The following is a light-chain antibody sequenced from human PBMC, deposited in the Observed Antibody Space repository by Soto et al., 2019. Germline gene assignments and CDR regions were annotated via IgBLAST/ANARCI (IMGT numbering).Light chain of an antibody. V-gene: IGKV3-20*01. CDR2: GAS. CDR3: QQGFT. Sequence: EIVLTQPPGTLSLSPGERATLSCRASKSLAGRYLGWYQQKPGQAPRLLIYGASNRATGIPDRFSGSGSVTDFTLTISRLEPEDFAVYFCQQGFTFGPGTKVDLK. J-gene: IGKJ3*01. CDR1: KSLAGRY.